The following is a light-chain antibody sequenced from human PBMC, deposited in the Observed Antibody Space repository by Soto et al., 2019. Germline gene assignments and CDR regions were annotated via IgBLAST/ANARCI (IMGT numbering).Light chain of an antibody. CDR1: QSISRY. CDR2: DAS. J-gene: IGKJ1*01. Sequence: DIQMTQSPSSLSASVGDRVTVTCRAGQSISRYLNWYQQRPGKAPKLLIYDASSLESGVPSRFSGSGSGTEFTLTISSLQPDDFATYYCQQYNSYSRTFGQGTKVDIK. V-gene: IGKV1-5*01. CDR3: QQYNSYSRT.